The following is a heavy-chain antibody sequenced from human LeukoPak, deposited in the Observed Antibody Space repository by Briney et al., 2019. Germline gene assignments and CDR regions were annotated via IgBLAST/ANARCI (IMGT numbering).Heavy chain of an antibody. D-gene: IGHD5-24*01. CDR3: ASTHSFDGSRHRNGMGY. Sequence: PGGSLRLSCAASGFTFSSYWMHWVRQAPGKGLVWVSRISSDGTGTSYADSVKGRFTISRDNAKNTLYLQMSSLRAEDTAVYYCASTHSFDGSRHRNGMGYWGQGTLVTVSS. V-gene: IGHV3-74*01. CDR2: ISSDGTGT. CDR1: GFTFSSYW. J-gene: IGHJ4*02.